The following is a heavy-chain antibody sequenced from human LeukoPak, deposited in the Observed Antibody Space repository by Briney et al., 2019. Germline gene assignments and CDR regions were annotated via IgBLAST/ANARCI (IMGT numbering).Heavy chain of an antibody. D-gene: IGHD1-26*01. CDR2: IYYSGST. V-gene: IGHV4-39*01. J-gene: IGHJ4*02. CDR3: ARAMGAIDY. Sequence: PSETLSLTCTVSGGSISSSSYYWGWIRQPPGKGLEWIGSIYYSGSTYYNSSLKSRVTISVDTSKNQFSLKLSSVTAADTAVYYCARAMGAIDYWGQGTLVTVSS. CDR1: GGSISSSSYY.